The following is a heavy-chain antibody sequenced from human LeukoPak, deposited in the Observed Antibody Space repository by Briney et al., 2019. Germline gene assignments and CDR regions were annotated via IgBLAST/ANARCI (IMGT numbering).Heavy chain of an antibody. J-gene: IGHJ5*02. CDR2: INHSGST. CDR1: GGSFSGYY. D-gene: IGHD3-9*01. V-gene: IGHV4-34*01. Sequence: SETLSLTCAVYGGSFSGYYWSWIRQPPGKGLEWIGEINHSGSTNYNPSLKSRVTISVDTSKNQFSLKLSSVTAADTAVYYCAGGSEYYDILTGYYIRADGGWFDPWGQGTLVTVSS. CDR3: AGGSEYYDILTGYYIRADGGWFDP.